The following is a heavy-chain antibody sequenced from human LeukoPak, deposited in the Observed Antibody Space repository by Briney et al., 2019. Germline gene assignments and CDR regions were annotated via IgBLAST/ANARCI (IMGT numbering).Heavy chain of an antibody. CDR1: GFTFSSYE. D-gene: IGHD4-17*01. J-gene: IGHJ4*02. Sequence: PGGSLRLSCAASGFTFSSYEMNWVRQAPGKGLEWVSYISSSGSTIYYADSVKGRFTISRGNAKNSLYLQMNSLRAEDTAVYYCARGGYTVTTYRVYWGQGTLVTVSS. V-gene: IGHV3-48*03. CDR3: ARGGYTVTTYRVY. CDR2: ISSSGSTI.